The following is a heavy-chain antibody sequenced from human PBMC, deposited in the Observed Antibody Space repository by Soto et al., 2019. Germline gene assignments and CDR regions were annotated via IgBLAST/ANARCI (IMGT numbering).Heavy chain of an antibody. J-gene: IGHJ4*02. D-gene: IGHD3-10*01. V-gene: IGHV1-8*01. CDR3: AKLYRSGILVPIDY. CDR2: MNPNSGNT. Sequence: GASVKVSCKASGYTFTSYDINWVRQATGQGLEWMGWMNPNSGNTGYAQKFQGRVTMTRNTSISTSYMEMSSLRPEDTAVYYCAKLYRSGILVPIDYWGQGTLVTVSS. CDR1: GYTFTSYD.